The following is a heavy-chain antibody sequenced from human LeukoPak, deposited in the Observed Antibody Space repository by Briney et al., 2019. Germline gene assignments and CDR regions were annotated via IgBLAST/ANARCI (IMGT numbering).Heavy chain of an antibody. Sequence: SETLSLTCTVSGGSISSYYWSWIRQPPGKGLEWIGYIYYSGSTNYNPSFKSRVTISVDTSKNQFSLKLSSVTAADTAVYYCARDRDLGYCSGGSCYSVHYGMDVWGQGTTVTVSS. CDR1: GGSISSYY. CDR3: ARDRDLGYCSGGSCYSVHYGMDV. V-gene: IGHV4-59*01. J-gene: IGHJ6*02. D-gene: IGHD2-15*01. CDR2: IYYSGST.